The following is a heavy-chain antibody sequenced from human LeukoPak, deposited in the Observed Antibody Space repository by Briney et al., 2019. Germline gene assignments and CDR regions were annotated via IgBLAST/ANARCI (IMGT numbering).Heavy chain of an antibody. J-gene: IGHJ4*02. CDR1: GFTFSGYW. CDR3: SLDYFDY. Sequence: PGGSLRLSCAASGFTFSGYWMHWVRQAPGKGLEWVANIKRDGSEKYYVDSVKGRLTISRDNAENSLYLQMNSLKTEDTAVYYCSLDYFDYWGQGTLVTVSS. CDR2: IKRDGSEK. V-gene: IGHV3-7*05.